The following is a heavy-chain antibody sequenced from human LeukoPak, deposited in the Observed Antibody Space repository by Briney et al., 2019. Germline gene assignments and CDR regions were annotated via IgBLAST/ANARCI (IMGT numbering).Heavy chain of an antibody. J-gene: IGHJ4*02. Sequence: PGGSLRLSCAASGFTFSIYAMSWVRQAPRKGLEWVSGITGSGDSTYYADSVKGRFTVSRDNSKNTLYLQVNSLRAEDTAVYYCAKDHDILTGAFDFWGQGTLVTVSS. CDR1: GFTFSIYA. CDR3: AKDHDILTGAFDF. D-gene: IGHD3-9*01. V-gene: IGHV3-23*01. CDR2: ITGSGDST.